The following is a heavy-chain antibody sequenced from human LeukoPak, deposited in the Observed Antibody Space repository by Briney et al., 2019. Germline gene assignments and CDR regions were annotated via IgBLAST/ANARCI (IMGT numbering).Heavy chain of an antibody. D-gene: IGHD2-15*01. CDR3: ARGPGGPRYSDY. J-gene: IGHJ4*02. CDR2: ISAYNGNT. V-gene: IGHV1-18*01. Sequence: ASVKVSCKSSGYTFTSYGISWVREAPGQGLEWMGWISAYNGNTNYAQKLQGRVTMTTDTSTSTAYMELRSLRSDDTAVYYCARGPGGPRYSDYCSQARLATVSS. CDR1: GYTFTSYG.